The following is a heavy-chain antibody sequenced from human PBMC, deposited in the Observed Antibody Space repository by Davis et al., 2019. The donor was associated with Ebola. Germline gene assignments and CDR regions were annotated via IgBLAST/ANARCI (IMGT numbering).Heavy chain of an antibody. CDR2: ARGKAYGGST. J-gene: IGHJ4*02. CDR1: GFNFAGSA. CDR3: THIGVEY. V-gene: IGHV3-49*04. Sequence: GGSLRLSCTTSGFNFAGSAMTWVRQAPGKGLEWVGFARGKAYGGSTYYAASVKCRFSISRDDSKGIADLHMNNLKTEDTAVYYCTHIGVEYWGQGTLVTVSS. D-gene: IGHD3-10*01.